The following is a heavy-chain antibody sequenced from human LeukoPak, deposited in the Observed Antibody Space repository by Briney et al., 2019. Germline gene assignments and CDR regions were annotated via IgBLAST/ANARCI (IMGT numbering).Heavy chain of an antibody. V-gene: IGHV3-33*06. CDR2: IWYEERTK. CDR3: AKEAMYLKSSLED. Sequence: GGSLRLSCTASGFTFSSYGMHWVRQAPGNGLEWVATIWYEERTKYYVDSVKGRFTISRDNSKNTFYLQMNSLRVDDTAIYYCAKEAMYLKSSLEDWGQGTLVTVSS. J-gene: IGHJ4*02. CDR1: GFTFSSYG. D-gene: IGHD2-8*01.